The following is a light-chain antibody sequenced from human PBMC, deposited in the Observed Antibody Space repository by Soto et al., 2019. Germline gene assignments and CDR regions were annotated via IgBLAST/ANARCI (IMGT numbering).Light chain of an antibody. CDR2: GAS. J-gene: IGKJ1*01. CDR3: QQYNIWPQT. Sequence: DIVLTQSPATLSLSPGERATLSCRASQSVSNNYLAWYQQKPGQAPRLLIYGASTRATGIPARFSGSGSGTEFTLTISSLQSEDFAVYFCQQYNIWPQTFGQGTKVDIK. V-gene: IGKV3-15*01. CDR1: QSVSNN.